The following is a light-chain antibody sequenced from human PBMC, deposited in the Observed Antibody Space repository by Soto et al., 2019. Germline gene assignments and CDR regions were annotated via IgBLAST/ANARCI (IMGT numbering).Light chain of an antibody. V-gene: IGLV7-46*01. J-gene: IGLJ2*01. CDR1: TGAVTSNHH. Sequence: QAVVTQEPSLTVSPGGTVILTCGSSTGAVTSNHHPYWFQQKAGQAPRTLIYDTSNKHSWTPARFSGSLLGDKAALTLSGAQPEDEAQYYCLLSYNAARVFGGGTKLTVL. CDR3: LLSYNAARV. CDR2: DTS.